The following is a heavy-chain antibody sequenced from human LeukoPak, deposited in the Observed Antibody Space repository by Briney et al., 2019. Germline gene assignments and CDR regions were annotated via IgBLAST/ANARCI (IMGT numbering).Heavy chain of an antibody. CDR2: INSDGSST. J-gene: IGHJ4*02. Sequence: GGSLRLSCAASGFTFSSYWMHWVRQAPGKGLVWVSRINSDGSSTSYADSVKGRFTISRDNSKNTLYLQVNSLRAEDTAVYYCAKGGKWDVTPFDYWGQGTLVTVSS. V-gene: IGHV3-74*01. D-gene: IGHD1-26*01. CDR1: GFTFSSYW. CDR3: AKGGKWDVTPFDY.